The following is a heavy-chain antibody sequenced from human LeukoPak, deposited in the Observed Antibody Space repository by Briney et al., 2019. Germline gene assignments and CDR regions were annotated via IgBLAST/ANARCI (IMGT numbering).Heavy chain of an antibody. CDR2: IRSKIDGGAT. J-gene: IGHJ4*02. CDR3: YTSITDY. Sequence: GGSLSLSCAASGFNGNNAWMSWVRQAPGKGLEWVGRIRSKIDGGATDHAAPVKGRFTISRDDSKNTLYLQINSLKIEDTAMYYCYTSITDYWGQGTLVTVSS. V-gene: IGHV3-15*07. CDR1: GFNGNNAW. D-gene: IGHD2-21*01.